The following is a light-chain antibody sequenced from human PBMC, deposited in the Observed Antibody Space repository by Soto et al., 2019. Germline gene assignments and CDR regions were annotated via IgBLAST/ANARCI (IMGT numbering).Light chain of an antibody. J-gene: IGKJ5*01. CDR3: QQSYSTPIT. CDR2: AAS. Sequence: IPMTQSPSSLSAAVGDRVTITCRASQRISSYLNWYQQKPGKAPKLLIYAASSLQSGVTSRFSGSGSGTDFTLTISSLLPEDFASYFCQQSYSTPITFGQGTRLEI. V-gene: IGKV1-39*01. CDR1: QRISSY.